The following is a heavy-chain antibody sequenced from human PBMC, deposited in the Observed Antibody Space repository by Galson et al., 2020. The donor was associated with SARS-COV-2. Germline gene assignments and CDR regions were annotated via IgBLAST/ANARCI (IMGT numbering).Heavy chain of an antibody. Sequence: GESLKISCAASGFTFSSYSMNWVRQAPGKGLEWVSSITSSSSYIYYADSVKGRFTISRDNAKNSLYLQVNSLRAEDTAVYYCARVSREDYYYYDSSGYYYHHTFDYWGQGTLVTVSS. J-gene: IGHJ4*02. CDR2: ITSSSSYI. V-gene: IGHV3-21*01. CDR3: ARVSREDYYYYDSSGYYYHHTFDY. CDR1: GFTFSSYS. D-gene: IGHD3-22*01.